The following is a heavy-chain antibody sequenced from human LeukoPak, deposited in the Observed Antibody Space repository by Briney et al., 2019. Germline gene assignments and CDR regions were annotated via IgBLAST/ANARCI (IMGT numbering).Heavy chain of an antibody. V-gene: IGHV4-59*08. Sequence: SETLSLTCTVSGGSIDSDYWSWIRQPPGKGLEWIGEMYNSGYPNYGPSFKSRVTMSLDTSKNQFSLTLNSVTAADTAVYYCAKQGRTFYYDSGGYYIYDYFDSWGQGALVTVSS. J-gene: IGHJ4*02. CDR1: GGSIDSDY. CDR2: MYNSGYP. D-gene: IGHD3-22*01. CDR3: AKQGRTFYYDSGGYYIYDYFDS.